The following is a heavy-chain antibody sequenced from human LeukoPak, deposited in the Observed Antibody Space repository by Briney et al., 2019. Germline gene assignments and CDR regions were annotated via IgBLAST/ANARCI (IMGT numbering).Heavy chain of an antibody. D-gene: IGHD6-13*01. Sequence: SETLSLTRTVSGGSISSYYWSWIRQPPGKGLEWIGYIYYSGSTNYNPSLKSRVTISVDTSKNQFSLKLSSVTAADTAVYYCASSGGYSSSSRYFQHWGQGTLVTVSS. V-gene: IGHV4-59*01. J-gene: IGHJ1*01. CDR3: ASSGGYSSSSRYFQH. CDR1: GGSISSYY. CDR2: IYYSGST.